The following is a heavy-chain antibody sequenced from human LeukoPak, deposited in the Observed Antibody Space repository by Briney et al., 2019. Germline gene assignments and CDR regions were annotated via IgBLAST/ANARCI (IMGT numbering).Heavy chain of an antibody. J-gene: IGHJ4*02. Sequence: GRSLRLSCAASGFTFSSYGMHWARQAPGKGLEWVAVIWYDGSNKYYADSVKGRFTISRDNSKNTLYLQMNSLRAEDTAVYYCAKDQGSGYSSSWYYFDYWGQGTLVTVSS. V-gene: IGHV3-33*06. CDR3: AKDQGSGYSSSWYYFDY. D-gene: IGHD6-13*01. CDR1: GFTFSSYG. CDR2: IWYDGSNK.